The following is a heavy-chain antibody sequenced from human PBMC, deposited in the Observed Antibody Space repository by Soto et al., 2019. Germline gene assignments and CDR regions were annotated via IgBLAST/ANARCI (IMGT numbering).Heavy chain of an antibody. CDR3: ARYMVGATSSPFDY. V-gene: IGHV3-30-3*01. CDR2: ISYDGSNK. CDR1: GFTFSSYA. D-gene: IGHD1-26*01. Sequence: GGSLRLSCAASGFTFSSYAIHWVRQAPGKGLEWVAVISYDGSNKYYADSVKGRFTISRDNSKNTLYLQMNSLRAEDTAVYYCARYMVGATSSPFDYWGQRTLVTVSS. J-gene: IGHJ4*02.